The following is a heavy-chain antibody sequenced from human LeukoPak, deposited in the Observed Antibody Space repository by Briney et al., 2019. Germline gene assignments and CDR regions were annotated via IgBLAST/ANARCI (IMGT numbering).Heavy chain of an antibody. J-gene: IGHJ4*02. Sequence: GGSLRLSCAASGFTFSSYGMHWVRQAPGEGLEWVAFIRYDGSNKYYADSVKGRFTISRDNSRNTLSLQMNSLRAEDTAVYYCAKEATGHSFSDYWGQGTLVTVSS. D-gene: IGHD1-14*01. CDR1: GFTFSSYG. CDR3: AKEATGHSFSDY. V-gene: IGHV3-30*02. CDR2: IRYDGSNK.